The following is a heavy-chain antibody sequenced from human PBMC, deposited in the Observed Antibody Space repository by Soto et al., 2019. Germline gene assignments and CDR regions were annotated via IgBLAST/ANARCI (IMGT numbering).Heavy chain of an antibody. CDR2: IDWDDDT. Sequence: SGPTLVDPTQTLTLTCTFSGFSLSTSGTRVSWIRRSPGKALEWLARIDWDDDTFYTTSLKTRLNISKDTSKNQVVLTMTNIEPVDTATYYCARALVVVTQFDXWGQGTLVTVSX. V-gene: IGHV2-70*04. CDR1: GFSLSTSGTR. D-gene: IGHD2-21*02. CDR3: ARALVVVTQFDX. J-gene: IGHJ4*02.